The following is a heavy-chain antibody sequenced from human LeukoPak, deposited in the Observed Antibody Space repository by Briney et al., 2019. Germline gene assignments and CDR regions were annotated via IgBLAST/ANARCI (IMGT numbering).Heavy chain of an antibody. Sequence: GGSLRLSCAPSGFTFDDHAMHWVRQAPGKGLEWVSGISWNSGGIAYADSVKGRFTISRNNAKNSLYLQMNSLRAEDTALYYCSRVSAYTTSSGEFDYWGQGTLVTVSS. D-gene: IGHD6-6*01. J-gene: IGHJ4*02. V-gene: IGHV3-9*01. CDR3: SRVSAYTTSSGEFDY. CDR1: GFTFDDHA. CDR2: ISWNSGGI.